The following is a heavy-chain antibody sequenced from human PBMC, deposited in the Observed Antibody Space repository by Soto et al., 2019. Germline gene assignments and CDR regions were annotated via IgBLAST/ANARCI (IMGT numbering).Heavy chain of an antibody. Sequence: QVQLVESGGGVVQPGRSLRLSCAASGFSFSSYGMHWVRQAPGKGLEWVAIISYDGGNRDYADSVKGRFTISRDNSKNTLFLQMNSLRAEYTAIYYCTRSIIVGEEGADYWGQGTLVTVSS. CDR1: GFSFSSYG. CDR3: TRSIIVGEEGADY. V-gene: IGHV3-30-3*01. CDR2: ISYDGGNR. D-gene: IGHD1-26*01. J-gene: IGHJ4*02.